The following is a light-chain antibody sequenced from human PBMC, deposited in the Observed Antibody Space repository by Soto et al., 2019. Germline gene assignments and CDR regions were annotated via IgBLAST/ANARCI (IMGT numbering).Light chain of an antibody. CDR2: KAS. J-gene: IGKJ1*01. CDR3: QQYTSYST. V-gene: IGKV1-5*03. Sequence: DIQMTQSPSTLSASEGDRVTITCRASQSINSWLGWYQQKPGRAPKLLIYKASSLESEVPSRFSGSGSGTEFTLTISSLQPDDFATYYCQQYTSYSTFGQGTKVEIK. CDR1: QSINSW.